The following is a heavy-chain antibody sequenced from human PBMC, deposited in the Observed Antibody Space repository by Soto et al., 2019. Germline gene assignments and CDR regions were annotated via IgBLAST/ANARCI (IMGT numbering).Heavy chain of an antibody. D-gene: IGHD3-3*01. CDR1: GYTFTTFW. Sequence: GESLKISCTGFGYTFTTFWISWVRQMPGKGLEWMGRIDPGDTYATYSPAFQGHVTISADKATSTAYLQWSSLKASDTAMYFCARQDLEWLGIYYGMDVWGQGTTVTVSS. V-gene: IGHV5-10-1*01. CDR2: IDPGDTYA. J-gene: IGHJ6*02. CDR3: ARQDLEWLGIYYGMDV.